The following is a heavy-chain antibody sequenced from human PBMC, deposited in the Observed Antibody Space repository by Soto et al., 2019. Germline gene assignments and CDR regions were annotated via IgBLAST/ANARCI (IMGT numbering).Heavy chain of an antibody. CDR3: ARGIGYCSGGSCYHPYYFDY. J-gene: IGHJ4*02. CDR2: INPNSGGT. V-gene: IGHV1-2*02. CDR1: GYTFTGYY. Sequence: ASVKVSCKASGYTFTGYYMHWVRQAPGQGLEWMGWINPNSGGTNYAQKFQGRVTMTRDTSISTAYMELSRLRSDDTAVYYCARGIGYCSGGSCYHPYYFDYWGQGPLVTVSS. D-gene: IGHD2-15*01.